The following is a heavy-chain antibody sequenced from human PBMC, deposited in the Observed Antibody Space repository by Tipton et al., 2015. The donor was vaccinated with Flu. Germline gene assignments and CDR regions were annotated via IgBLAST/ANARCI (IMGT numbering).Heavy chain of an antibody. CDR3: GRLTIEFYYDSSGFVDY. D-gene: IGHD3-22*01. CDR2: IYYSGTT. J-gene: IGHJ4*02. V-gene: IGHV4-30-4*01. Sequence: TLSLTCTVSGGSVNSGDFHWSWFRQPPGKGLEWIGYIYYSGTTYYNPSLKSRLSISVDTSKNQFSLKLSSVTAADTALYYGGRLTIEFYYDSSGFVDYWGQGSLVTVSS. CDR1: GGSVNSGDFH.